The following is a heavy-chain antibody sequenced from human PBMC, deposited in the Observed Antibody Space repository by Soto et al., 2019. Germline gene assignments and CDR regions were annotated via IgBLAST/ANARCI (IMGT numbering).Heavy chain of an antibody. Sequence: GGSLRLSCVASGFAFGNYPMAWVRQTPGKGLQWISTISGSGGMTDYEDSVRGRFTVSMDNCKDTVHLQMTSVRADDTAVYYCPKHRNTARGIRAFDICGQGPTVTVSS. J-gene: IGHJ3*02. V-gene: IGHV3-23*01. CDR2: ISGSGGMT. CDR3: PKHRNTARGIRAFDI. D-gene: IGHD3-10*01. CDR1: GFAFGNYP.